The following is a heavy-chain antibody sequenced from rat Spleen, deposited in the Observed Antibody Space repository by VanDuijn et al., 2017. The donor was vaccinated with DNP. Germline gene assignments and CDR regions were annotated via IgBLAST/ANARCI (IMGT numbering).Heavy chain of an antibody. V-gene: IGHV5-7*01. Sequence: EVQLVETGGGLVQPGRSLKLSCAASGFTFSDYAMAWVRQAPKKGLEWVATITDSGGSTYYRGSVRGRFTVSRDNANNSLYLQMDSLRSEDTATYYCARYNSGWFAYWGQGTLVTVSS. J-gene: IGHJ3*01. CDR1: GFTFSDYA. CDR3: ARYNSGWFAY. D-gene: IGHD4-3*01. CDR2: ITDSGGST.